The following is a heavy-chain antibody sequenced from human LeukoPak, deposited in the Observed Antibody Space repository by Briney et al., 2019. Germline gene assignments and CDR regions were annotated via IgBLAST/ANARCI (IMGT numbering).Heavy chain of an antibody. D-gene: IGHD6-6*01. J-gene: IGHJ4*02. CDR2: IYHSGST. CDR1: GYSISSGYY. Sequence: SETLSLTCTVSGYSISSGYYWGWIRQPPGKGLEWIGSIYHSGSTDYNPSLKSRVTISVDTSRNQFSLKLSSVTAADTAVYYCARSYDSSSFQFDFWGQGTLVTVSS. V-gene: IGHV4-38-2*02. CDR3: ARSYDSSSFQFDF.